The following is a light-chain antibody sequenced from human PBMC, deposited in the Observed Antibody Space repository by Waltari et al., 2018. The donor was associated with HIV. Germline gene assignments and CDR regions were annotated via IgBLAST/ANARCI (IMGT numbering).Light chain of an antibody. CDR1: SSNVGIDTL. Sequence: QSALTQPASVSGSPGQSITISCTGTSSNVGIDTLFPWYQQHPGEAPKLIIYEVTKRPTGVSNRFSGSKSGNTASLTISGLQAEDEADYYCCSCPRSGIRYVFGTGTKVTVL. CDR3: CSCPRSGIRYV. CDR2: EVT. J-gene: IGLJ1*01. V-gene: IGLV2-23*02.